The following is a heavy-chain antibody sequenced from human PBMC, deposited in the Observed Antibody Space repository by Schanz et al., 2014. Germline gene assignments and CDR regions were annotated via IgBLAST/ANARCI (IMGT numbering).Heavy chain of an antibody. CDR1: TFTFSSDW. CDR2: INSDGTKR. J-gene: IGHJ3*02. Sequence: VQLAESGGGLVQPGGSLRLSCAASTFTFSSDWMSWVRQAPGKGLEWVAFINSDGTKRFYADSVKSRFTISRDNSRNTLYLQMNSLRAEDTAVYYCARDGYSVVVISPTESFDIWGQGTMVTVSP. D-gene: IGHD2-21*01. V-gene: IGHV3-33*08. CDR3: ARDGYSVVVISPTESFDI.